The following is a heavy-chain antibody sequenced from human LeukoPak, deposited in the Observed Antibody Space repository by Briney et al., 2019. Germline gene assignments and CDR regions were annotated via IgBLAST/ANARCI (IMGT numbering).Heavy chain of an antibody. CDR2: IIPIFGTA. D-gene: IGHD4-17*01. CDR3: ARGIADYGDRYYYYMDV. Sequence: ASVKVSCKASGGTFSSYAISWVRQAPGQGLEWMGRIIPIFGTANYAQKLQGRVTITTDESTSTAYMELSSLRSEDTAVYYCARGIADYGDRYYYYMDVWGKGTTVTVSS. CDR1: GGTFSSYA. J-gene: IGHJ6*03. V-gene: IGHV1-69*05.